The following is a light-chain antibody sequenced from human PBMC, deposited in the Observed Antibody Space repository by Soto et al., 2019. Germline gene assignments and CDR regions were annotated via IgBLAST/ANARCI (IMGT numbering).Light chain of an antibody. J-gene: IGKJ1*01. Sequence: DIVMTQSPLSLPVTPGEPASISCRSSQSLLHSNGYNYLDWYLQKPGQSPQLLIYLGSNRASGVPYRFSGSGSGTDFTLKISRVEAEDVGVYYCMQALPTQTFGQGTKVDIK. CDR1: QSLLHSNGYNY. CDR3: MQALPTQT. CDR2: LGS. V-gene: IGKV2-28*01.